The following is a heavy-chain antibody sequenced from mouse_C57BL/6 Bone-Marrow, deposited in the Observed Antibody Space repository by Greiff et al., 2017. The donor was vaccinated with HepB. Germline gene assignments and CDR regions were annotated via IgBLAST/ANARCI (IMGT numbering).Heavy chain of an antibody. CDR3: ARGDYSNSYYFDY. V-gene: IGHV1-50*01. CDR1: GYTFTSYW. Sequence: VQLQQPGAELVKPGASVKLSCKASGYTFTSYWMQWVKQRPGQGLEWIGEIDPSDSYTNYNQKFKGKATLTVDTSSSTAYMQLSGLTSEDSAVYYCARGDYSNSYYFDYWGQGTTLTVSS. CDR2: IDPSDSYT. J-gene: IGHJ2*01. D-gene: IGHD2-5*01.